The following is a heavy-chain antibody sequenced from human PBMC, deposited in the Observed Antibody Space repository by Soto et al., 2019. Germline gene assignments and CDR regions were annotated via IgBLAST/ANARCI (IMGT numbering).Heavy chain of an antibody. V-gene: IGHV1-69*06. CDR2: IMAFIGST. CDR1: GGTLGTYD. CDR3: ARAGFSSSWRFDH. J-gene: IGHJ4*02. Sequence: QVQLVQSGAEVKKPGSSMKVSCKTSGGTLGTYDINWVRQAPGQGLEWMGGIMAFIGSTKYAQKFQGRVTITADTSIDTVYMELNSLTSEDTAVYYCARAGFSSSWRFDHWGQGTLVTVSS. D-gene: IGHD6-6*01.